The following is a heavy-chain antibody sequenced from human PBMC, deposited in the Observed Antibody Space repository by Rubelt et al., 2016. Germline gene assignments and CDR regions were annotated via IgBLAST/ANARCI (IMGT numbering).Heavy chain of an antibody. CDR3: ARHGGALAFDI. J-gene: IGHJ3*02. D-gene: IGHD3-16*01. CDR1: GDSISPYY. CDR2: IYYSGST. V-gene: IGHV4-59*05. Sequence: QVQLQESGPGLVKPSETLSLTCTVSGDSISPYYWSWIRQPPAKGLEWIGSIYYSGSTYYNPSLKSRVTISVDTSKNQFSLKLSSVTAADTAWYYCARHGGALAFDIWGQGTMVTVSS.